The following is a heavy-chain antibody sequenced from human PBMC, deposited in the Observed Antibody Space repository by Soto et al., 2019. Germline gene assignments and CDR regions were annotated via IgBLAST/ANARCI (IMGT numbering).Heavy chain of an antibody. CDR2: ISGSGGST. V-gene: IGHV3-23*01. Sequence: GGSLRLSCAASGFTFSSYAMSWVRQAPGKGLEWVSAISGSGGSTYYADSVKGRFTISRDNSKSTLYLQMNSLRAEDTAVYYCAKDTIDGGGAPDVWGQGTTVTVSS. D-gene: IGHD3-3*01. CDR3: AKDTIDGGGAPDV. J-gene: IGHJ6*02. CDR1: GFTFSSYA.